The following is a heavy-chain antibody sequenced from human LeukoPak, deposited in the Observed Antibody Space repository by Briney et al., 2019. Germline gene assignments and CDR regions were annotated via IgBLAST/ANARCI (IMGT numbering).Heavy chain of an antibody. CDR3: ARGYRYSYGPFDY. CDR2: IIPIFGTA. D-gene: IGHD5-18*01. V-gene: IGHV1-69*01. J-gene: IGHJ4*02. Sequence: GASVKVSCKASGGTFSSYAISWVRQAPGQGLEWMGGIIPIFGTANYAQKFQGRVTITADESTSTAYMELSSLRSEDTAVYYCARGYRYSYGPFDYWGQGTLVTVSS. CDR1: GGTFSSYA.